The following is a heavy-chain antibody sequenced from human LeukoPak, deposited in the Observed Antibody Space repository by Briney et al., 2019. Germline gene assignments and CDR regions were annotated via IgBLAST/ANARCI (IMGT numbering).Heavy chain of an antibody. V-gene: IGHV3-48*01. CDR1: GFTFSSYS. CDR3: ARDLGEYYDSSGQGFDY. J-gene: IGHJ4*02. D-gene: IGHD3-22*01. Sequence: GGSLRLSCAASGFTFSSYSMNWVRQAPGKGLEWVSYISSSSSTIYYADSVKGRFTISRDNAKNSLYLQMNSLRAEDTAVYYCARDLGEYYDSSGQGFDYWGQGTLVTVSS. CDR2: ISSSSSTI.